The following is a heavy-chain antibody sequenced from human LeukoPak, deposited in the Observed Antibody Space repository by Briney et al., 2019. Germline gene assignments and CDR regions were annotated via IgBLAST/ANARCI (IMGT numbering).Heavy chain of an antibody. CDR2: INAGNGNT. CDR3: AGVLVGWFDP. V-gene: IGHV1-3*01. Sequence: ASVKVSCKASGYTLTSYAMHGERQAPGQRLEWMGWINAGNGNTKYSQKFQGRVTITRDTSASTAYMELSSLRSEDTAVYYCAGVLVGWFDPWGQGTLVTVSS. J-gene: IGHJ5*02. CDR1: GYTLTSYA. D-gene: IGHD2-2*01.